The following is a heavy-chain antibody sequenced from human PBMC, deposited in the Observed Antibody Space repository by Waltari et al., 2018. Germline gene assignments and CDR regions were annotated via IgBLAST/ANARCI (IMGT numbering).Heavy chain of an antibody. CDR3: ARGRIAARPFDY. D-gene: IGHD6-6*01. J-gene: IGHJ4*02. CDR2: INQSGST. CDR1: GGSFSGYY. V-gene: IGHV4-34*01. Sequence: QVQLQQWGAGLLKPSETLSLTCAVYGGSFSGYYWSWIRQPTGKGLEWIGEINQSGSTNYNPSLKSRVTISVDTSKNQFSLKLSSVTAADTAVYYCARGRIAARPFDYWGQGTLVTVSS.